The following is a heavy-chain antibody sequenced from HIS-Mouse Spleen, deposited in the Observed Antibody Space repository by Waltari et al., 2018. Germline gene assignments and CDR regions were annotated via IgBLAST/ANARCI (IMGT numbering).Heavy chain of an antibody. J-gene: IGHJ4*02. D-gene: IGHD6-6*01. V-gene: IGHV3-23*01. Sequence: EVQLLESGGGLVQPGGSLRLSCAASGFTFSSYAMSWVRQAPGKGLGWFDDISGRGGRTTYADAVKGRFTISRDNSKNTLYLKMNSLRAEDTAVYYCAKAPLEQLVFDYWGQGTLVTVSS. CDR1: GFTFSSYA. CDR3: AKAPLEQLVFDY. CDR2: ISGRGGRT.